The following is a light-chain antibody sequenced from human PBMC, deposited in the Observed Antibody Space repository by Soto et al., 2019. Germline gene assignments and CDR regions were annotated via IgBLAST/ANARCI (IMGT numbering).Light chain of an antibody. CDR2: AAS. Sequence: DIQMTQSPSSLSASVGDRVTITCRASQSISSYLNWYQQKPGKAPKLLIYAASSLQSGVPSRFSGSGSGTDFTLTISSLQPEDFATYYCQQSYSTPRDFVQETRLESK. CDR1: QSISSY. CDR3: QQSYSTPRD. V-gene: IGKV1-39*01. J-gene: IGKJ5*01.